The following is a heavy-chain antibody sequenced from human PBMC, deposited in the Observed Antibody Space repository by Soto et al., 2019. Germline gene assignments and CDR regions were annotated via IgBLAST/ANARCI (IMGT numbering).Heavy chain of an antibody. J-gene: IGHJ4*02. CDR3: SPGAPENGLLWRY. D-gene: IGHD3-10*01. CDR1: GFSFNDAW. Sequence: DVQLVESGGGLVKPGGSLRLSCAASGFSFNDAWMGWVRQVPGKGLEWVGRIKSKTSGGTTDYAAPVKGRFTISRDDSQNTLYLQMDSLKTEDTAVYYCSPGAPENGLLWRYWGRGTLVTVSS. V-gene: IGHV3-15*01. CDR2: IKSKTSGGTT.